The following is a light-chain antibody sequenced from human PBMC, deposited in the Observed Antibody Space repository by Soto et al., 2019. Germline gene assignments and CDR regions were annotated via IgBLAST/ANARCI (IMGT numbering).Light chain of an antibody. V-gene: IGLV2-14*01. CDR3: SSYTTLRTYV. CDR2: DVS. J-gene: IGLJ1*01. Sequence: QSVLTQPASVSGSPGQSITISCTGTSSDVGDYNYVSWYQQHPGKAPKLLIYDVSNRPSGISDRFSASKSGNTASLTISGLQAEDEADYYCSSYTTLRTYVFGTGTKVTVL. CDR1: SSDVGDYNY.